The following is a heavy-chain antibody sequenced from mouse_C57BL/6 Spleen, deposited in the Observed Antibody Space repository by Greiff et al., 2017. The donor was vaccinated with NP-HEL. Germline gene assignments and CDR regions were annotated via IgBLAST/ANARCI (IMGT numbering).Heavy chain of an antibody. J-gene: IGHJ2*01. D-gene: IGHD4-1*01. CDR2: IDPSDSYT. V-gene: IGHV1-69*01. Sequence: QVQLKQPGAELVMPGASVKLSCKASGYTFTSYWMHWVKQRPGQGLEWIGEIDPSDSYTNYNQKFKGKSTLTVDKSSSTAYMQLSSLTSEDSAVYYCARWDGPGYFDYWGQGTTLTVSS. CDR3: ARWDGPGYFDY. CDR1: GYTFTSYW.